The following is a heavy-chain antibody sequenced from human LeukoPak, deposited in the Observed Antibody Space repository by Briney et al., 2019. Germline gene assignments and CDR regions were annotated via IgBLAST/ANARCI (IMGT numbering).Heavy chain of an antibody. D-gene: IGHD3-10*01. CDR2: ITSDGTSI. CDR3: ARPTYNSGSYWPDP. V-gene: IGHV3-74*03. Sequence: GGSLRLSCAASGFSFSITWMHWVRQPPGQGLVWVARITSDGTSISYAESVKGRFTISRDNAKNTLYLQMYGLRVDDTAIYYCARPTYNSGSYWPDPWGQGTLVTVSS. J-gene: IGHJ5*02. CDR1: GFSFSITW.